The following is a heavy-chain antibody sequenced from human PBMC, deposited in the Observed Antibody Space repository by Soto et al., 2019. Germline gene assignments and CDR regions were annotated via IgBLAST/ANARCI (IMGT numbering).Heavy chain of an antibody. D-gene: IGHD1-26*01. CDR2: INHSGST. V-gene: IGHV4-34*01. CDR1: GGSFSGYC. Sequence: SETLSLTCAVYGGSFSGYCWSWIRQPPGKGLEWIGEINHSGSTNYNPSLKSRVTISVDTSKNQFSLKLSSVTAADTAVYYCARGRSIVGATNPSSGAFDIWGQGTMVTVSS. J-gene: IGHJ3*02. CDR3: ARGRSIVGATNPSSGAFDI.